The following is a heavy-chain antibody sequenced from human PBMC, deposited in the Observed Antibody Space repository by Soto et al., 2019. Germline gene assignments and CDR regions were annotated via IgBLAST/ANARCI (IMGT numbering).Heavy chain of an antibody. D-gene: IGHD3-22*01. CDR1: SYTFTSFG. Sequence: QVRLVQSGAEVKKPGASVKVSCKASSYTFTSFGIIWVRQAPGQGLEWMGWISAYNGNTNYAQRVQGRVTMSTDTSTSTAYMELRSLRSDDTAVYYCARGGHDSSADALDFWGQGTMVTVSS. CDR3: ARGGHDSSADALDF. V-gene: IGHV1-18*01. J-gene: IGHJ3*01. CDR2: ISAYNGNT.